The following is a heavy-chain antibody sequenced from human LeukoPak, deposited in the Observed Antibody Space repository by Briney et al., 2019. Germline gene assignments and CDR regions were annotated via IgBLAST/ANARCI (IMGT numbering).Heavy chain of an antibody. CDR3: ATKAEWEPTRTPFDY. Sequence: SETLSLTCTVSGGSISSGSYFWSWIRQPPGTGLEWIGEINHSGSTNYNPSLKSRVTISVDTSKNQFSLKLTSVTAADTAVYYCATKAEWEPTRTPFDYWGQGTLVTVSS. CDR2: INHSGST. V-gene: IGHV4-39*07. CDR1: GGSISSGSYF. J-gene: IGHJ4*02. D-gene: IGHD1-26*01.